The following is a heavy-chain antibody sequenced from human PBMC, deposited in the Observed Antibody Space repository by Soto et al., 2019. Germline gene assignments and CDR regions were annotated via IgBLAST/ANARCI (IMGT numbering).Heavy chain of an antibody. V-gene: IGHV3-30*03. CDR1: GFAFSTYG. CDR2: ISYDGSNK. Sequence: HPVGSLRLSCAASGFAFSTYGMHWVRQAPGKGLEWVAVISYDGSNKYYADSVKGRFTVSRDNSNNTLYMQMNSLRAEDTAVYYCARGPYYGSGTCDFWGQGTPVTVSS. J-gene: IGHJ4*02. D-gene: IGHD3-10*01. CDR3: ARGPYYGSGTCDF.